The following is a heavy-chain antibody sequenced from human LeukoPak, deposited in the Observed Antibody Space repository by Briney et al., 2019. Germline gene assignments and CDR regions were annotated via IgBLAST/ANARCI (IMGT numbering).Heavy chain of an antibody. V-gene: IGHV4-34*01. Sequence: PSETLSLTCAVYGGSFSGYYWSWIRQPPGKGLEWIGEINHSGSTNYNPSLKSRVTISVDTSKNQFSLKLSFVTAADTAVYYCARGDHYYDSSGYYYWGQGTLVTISS. CDR2: INHSGST. D-gene: IGHD3-22*01. CDR3: ARGDHYYDSSGYYY. CDR1: GGSFSGYY. J-gene: IGHJ4*02.